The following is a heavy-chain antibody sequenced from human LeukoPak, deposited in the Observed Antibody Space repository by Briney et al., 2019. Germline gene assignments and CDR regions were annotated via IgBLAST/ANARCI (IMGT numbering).Heavy chain of an antibody. CDR2: ITENGANT. D-gene: IGHD3-3*01. CDR3: AKAGPDKYFYFYS. CDR1: GFTFSSYA. V-gene: IGHV3-23*01. J-gene: IGHJ5*01. Sequence: GGSLRLSCAASGFTFSSYAMYWVRQAPGRGLEWVSAITENGANTYYADSVQGRFTISRDNSKGTLNLQMSSLRAEDTALYYCAKAGPDKYFYFYSWGQGTLVTVSS.